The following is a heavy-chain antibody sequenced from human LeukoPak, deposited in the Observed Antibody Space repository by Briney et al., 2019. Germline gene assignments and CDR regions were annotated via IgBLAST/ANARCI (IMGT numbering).Heavy chain of an antibody. CDR2: INHSGST. Sequence: SSETLSLTCAVYGGSFSGYYWSWIRQPPGKGLEWIGEINHSGSTNYNPSLKSRVTISVDTSKNQFSLKLSSVTAADTAVYYCAGGGSGGSWKRPENWFDPWSQGTLVTVSS. CDR1: GGSFSGYY. D-gene: IGHD2-15*01. CDR3: AGGGSGGSWKRPENWFDP. V-gene: IGHV4-34*01. J-gene: IGHJ5*02.